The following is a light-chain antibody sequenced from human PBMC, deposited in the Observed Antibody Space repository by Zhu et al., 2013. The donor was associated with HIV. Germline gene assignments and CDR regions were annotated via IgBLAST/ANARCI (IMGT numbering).Light chain of an antibody. CDR1: SNDVGGYDY. J-gene: IGLJ3*02. V-gene: IGLV2-23*02. Sequence: QSALTQPASVSGSPGQSITISCTGSSNDVGGYDYVSWYQQHPGKAPKLILYEVTKRPSGISNRFSGSKSGNTASLTISGLQADDEADYYCSSYGGTGTYVVFGGGTKLTVL. CDR3: SSYGGTGTYVV. CDR2: EVT.